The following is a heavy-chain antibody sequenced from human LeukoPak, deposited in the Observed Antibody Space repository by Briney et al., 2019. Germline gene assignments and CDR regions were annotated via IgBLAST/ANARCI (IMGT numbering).Heavy chain of an antibody. CDR1: GDSISSSSYY. CDR2: IYYSGST. CDR3: ASYCSSTSCYGIS. D-gene: IGHD2-2*01. J-gene: IGHJ4*02. V-gene: IGHV4-39*07. Sequence: PSETLSLTCTVSGDSISSSSYYWGWIRQPPEKGLEWIGSIYYSGSTYYNPSLKSRVTISVDTSKNQFSLKLSSVTAADTAVYYCASYCSSTSCYGISWGQGTLVTVSS.